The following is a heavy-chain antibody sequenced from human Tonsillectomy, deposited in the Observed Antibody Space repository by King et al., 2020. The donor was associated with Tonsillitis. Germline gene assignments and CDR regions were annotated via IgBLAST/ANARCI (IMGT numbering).Heavy chain of an antibody. J-gene: IGHJ4*02. V-gene: IGHV3-23*04. CDR2: ISGSGGST. Sequence: VQLVESGGGLVQPGGSLRLSCAASGFTFSSYAMSWVRQAPGKGLEWVSAISGSGGSTYYADSVKGRFTISRDNSKNTLYLQMNSLRAEATAVYYCAKGVGAYYYDSSGSSAFFDYWGQGTLVTVSS. D-gene: IGHD3-22*01. CDR1: GFTFSSYA. CDR3: AKGVGAYYYDSSGSSAFFDY.